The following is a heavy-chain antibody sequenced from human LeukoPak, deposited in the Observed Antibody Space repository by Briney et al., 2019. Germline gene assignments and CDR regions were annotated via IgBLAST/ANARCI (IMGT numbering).Heavy chain of an antibody. V-gene: IGHV3-66*01. CDR2: FYRGGST. D-gene: IGHD6-19*01. J-gene: IGHJ4*02. Sequence: GGSLRLSCAASGFTVSSNYMSWVRQAPGKGLEWVSLFYRGGSTYYADSVTGRFTISRDYSKNALCLQMNSLRAEDTAVYYCARDDAGYSSGWYWVYWGQGTLVTVSS. CDR1: GFTVSSNY. CDR3: ARDDAGYSSGWYWVY.